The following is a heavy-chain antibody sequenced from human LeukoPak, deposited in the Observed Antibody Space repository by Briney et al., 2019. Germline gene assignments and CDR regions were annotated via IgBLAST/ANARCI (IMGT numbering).Heavy chain of an antibody. D-gene: IGHD6-19*01. Sequence: PGGSLRLSCEASGFTFSDYYMSWIRQAPGKGLEWVSYISSSSSYTNYADSVKGRFTISRDNAKNSLYLQMNSLRAEDTAVYYCARDLWYSSGWMTLYYYYRMDVWGQGTTVTVSS. V-gene: IGHV3-11*06. CDR2: ISSSSSYT. CDR1: GFTFSDYY. J-gene: IGHJ6*02. CDR3: ARDLWYSSGWMTLYYYYRMDV.